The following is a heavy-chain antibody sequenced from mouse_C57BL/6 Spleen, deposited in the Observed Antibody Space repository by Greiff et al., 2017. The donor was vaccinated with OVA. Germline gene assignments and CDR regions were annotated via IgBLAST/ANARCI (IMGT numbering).Heavy chain of an antibody. Sequence: QVQLQQSGAELVMPGASVKLSCKASGYTFTSYWMHWVKQRPGQGLEWIGEIDPSDSYTNYNQKFKGKSTLTVYKSSSTAYMQLSSLTSEDSAVYYCASGNGSGYVSGTWFAYWGQGTLVTVSA. CDR3: ASGNGSGYVSGTWFAY. CDR2: IDPSDSYT. CDR1: GYTFTSYW. D-gene: IGHD3-2*02. V-gene: IGHV1-69*01. J-gene: IGHJ3*01.